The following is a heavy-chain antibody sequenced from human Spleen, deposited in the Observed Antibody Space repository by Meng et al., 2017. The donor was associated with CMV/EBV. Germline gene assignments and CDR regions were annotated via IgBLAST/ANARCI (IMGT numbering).Heavy chain of an antibody. V-gene: IGHV4-34*01. Sequence: GYYWSGSRQPPGKGLEWIGEINHSGSTNYNPSLKSRVTISVDTSKNQFSLKLSSVTAADTAVYYCARVLYYYGSGSYYNDGMGDFDYWGQGTLVTVSS. J-gene: IGHJ4*02. CDR1: GYY. CDR2: INHSGST. D-gene: IGHD3-10*01. CDR3: ARVLYYYGSGSYYNDGMGDFDY.